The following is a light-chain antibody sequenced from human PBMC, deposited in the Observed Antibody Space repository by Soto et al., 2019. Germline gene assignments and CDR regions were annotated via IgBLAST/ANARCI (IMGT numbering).Light chain of an antibody. CDR3: AAWDDSLSYV. CDR2: RNN. CDR1: SSNIGSNY. Sequence: HSLLTQPPSASGTPGQRVTISCSGSSSNIGSNYVYWYQQLPGTAPKLLIYRNNQRPSGVPDRFSGSKSGTSASLAISGLRSEDEADYYCAAWDDSLSYVFGTGTKVTVL. J-gene: IGLJ1*01. V-gene: IGLV1-47*01.